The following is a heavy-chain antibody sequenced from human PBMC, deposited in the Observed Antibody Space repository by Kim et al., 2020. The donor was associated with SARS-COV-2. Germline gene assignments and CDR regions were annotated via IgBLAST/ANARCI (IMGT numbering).Heavy chain of an antibody. CDR3: AKTGSVIMGGDYNYMDV. Sequence: GGSLRLSCAASGLTFNNYAMTWVRQAPGKGLEWVSRISGSGSRTYYADSVKGRFTISRDNTKNTLFLQMNSLRGEDTAVYYCAKTGSVIMGGDYNYMDVWGKGATVTVAS. V-gene: IGHV3-23*01. CDR2: ISGSGSRT. CDR1: GLTFNNYA. J-gene: IGHJ6*03. D-gene: IGHD3-10*01.